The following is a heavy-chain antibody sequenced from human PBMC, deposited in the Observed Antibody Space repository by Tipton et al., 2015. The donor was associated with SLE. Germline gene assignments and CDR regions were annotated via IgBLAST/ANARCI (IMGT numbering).Heavy chain of an antibody. CDR2: IYYSGST. V-gene: IGHV4-59*11. CDR1: GGSISSHY. J-gene: IGHJ4*02. Sequence: TLSLTCTVSGGSISSHYWSWIRQPPGKGLEWIGYIYYSGSTNYNPSLKSRVTISVDTSKNQFSLKLSSVTAADTAVYYCARGQWWIDYWGQGTLVTVSS. CDR3: ARGQWWIDY. D-gene: IGHD2-15*01.